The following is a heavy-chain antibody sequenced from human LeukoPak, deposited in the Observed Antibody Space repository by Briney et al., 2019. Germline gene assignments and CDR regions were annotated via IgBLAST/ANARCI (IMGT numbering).Heavy chain of an antibody. Sequence: GGSLRLSCAASGFTFSDCYMSWIRQAPGKGLEWVSYISSSSSYTNYADSVKGRFTISRDNAKNSLYLQMNSLRAEDTAVYYCASVVGATGDWFDPWGQGTLVTASS. V-gene: IGHV3-11*03. J-gene: IGHJ5*02. CDR3: ASVVGATGDWFDP. D-gene: IGHD1-26*01. CDR1: GFTFSDCY. CDR2: ISSSSSYT.